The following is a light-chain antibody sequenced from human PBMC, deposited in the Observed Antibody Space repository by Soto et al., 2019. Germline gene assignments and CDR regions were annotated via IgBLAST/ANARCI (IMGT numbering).Light chain of an antibody. J-gene: IGKJ4*01. V-gene: IGKV1-5*03. Sequence: DIQMTQSPSTLSASVGDRVTITCRASQNINSWLDWYQQKPGKAPKLLIYKASNLESGVPSSFSGSGSGTDFTLTISSLQPDDFATYHCQQYESFFPLTFGGGTKVDIK. CDR1: QNINSW. CDR2: KAS. CDR3: QQYESFFPLT.